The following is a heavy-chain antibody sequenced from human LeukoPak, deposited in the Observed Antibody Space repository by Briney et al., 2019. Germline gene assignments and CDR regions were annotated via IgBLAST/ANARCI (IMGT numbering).Heavy chain of an antibody. V-gene: IGHV4-4*09. CDR1: GGSISSYY. CDR3: AGNWGLYWYFDL. D-gene: IGHD7-27*01. CDR2: IYTSGST. Sequence: SETLTLTYTVSGGSISSYYWSWIRQPPGKGLEWIGYIYTSGSTNYNPSLKSRVTISVDTSKNQFSLKLSSVTAADTAVYYCAGNWGLYWYFDLWGRGTLVTVSS. J-gene: IGHJ2*01.